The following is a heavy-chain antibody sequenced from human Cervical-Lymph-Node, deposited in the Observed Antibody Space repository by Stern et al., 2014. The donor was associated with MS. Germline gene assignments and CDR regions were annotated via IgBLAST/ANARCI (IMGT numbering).Heavy chain of an antibody. Sequence: QVTLRESGPTLVKPTQTLTLTCTFSGLSLSTSGVGVGWIRQPPGKALEWLAFIYWDDSKRYIPSLKNRLTITKDTSKNQVVLTMNNMDPVDTATFYCATHAPGVVPAALDYWGQGTLVTVS. V-gene: IGHV2-5*02. J-gene: IGHJ4*02. D-gene: IGHD2-2*01. CDR3: ATHAPGVVPAALDY. CDR1: GLSLSTSGVG. CDR2: IYWDDSK.